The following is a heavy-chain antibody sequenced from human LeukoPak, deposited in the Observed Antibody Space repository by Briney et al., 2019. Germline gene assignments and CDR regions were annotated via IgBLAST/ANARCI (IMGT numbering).Heavy chain of an antibody. CDR3: ARDRRVVAGTEGFDY. CDR1: GGSISSGGYY. V-gene: IGHV4-31*03. CDR2: IYYSGST. J-gene: IGHJ4*02. Sequence: SQTLSLTCTVSGGSISSGGYYWSWIRQHPGKGLEWIGYIYYSGSTYYNPSLKSRVTISVDTSKNQFSLKLSSMTAADTAVYYCARDRRVVAGTEGFDYWGQGTLVTVSS. D-gene: IGHD2-15*01.